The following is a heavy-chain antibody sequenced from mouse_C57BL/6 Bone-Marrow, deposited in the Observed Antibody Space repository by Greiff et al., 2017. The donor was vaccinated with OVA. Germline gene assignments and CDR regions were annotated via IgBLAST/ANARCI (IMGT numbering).Heavy chain of an antibody. J-gene: IGHJ3*01. CDR3: ARCDYGGLAY. D-gene: IGHD2-4*01. CDR1: GYTFTSYW. CDR2: IHPSDSDT. Sequence: QVQLKQPGAELVKPGASVKVSCKASGYTFTSYWMHWVKQRPGQGLEWIGRIHPSDSDTNYNQKFKGKATLTVDKSSSTAYMQLSSLTSDGAAVYYCARCDYGGLAYWGQGTLVTVSA. V-gene: IGHV1-74*01.